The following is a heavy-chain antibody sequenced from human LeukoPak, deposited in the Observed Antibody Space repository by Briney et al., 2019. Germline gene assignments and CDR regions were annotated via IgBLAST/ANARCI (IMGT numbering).Heavy chain of an antibody. J-gene: IGHJ6*03. Sequence: PGGSLRLSCAVSGFTFSSYWMSWVRQAPGKGLEWVANIKQDGGEKYYVDSVKGRFTISRDNAKNSLYLQMNSLRAEDTALYYCARSGSYGDYSGDYYYYCMDVWGKGTTVTVSS. CDR2: IKQDGGEK. CDR1: GFTFSSYW. CDR3: ARSGSYGDYSGDYYYYCMDV. D-gene: IGHD4-17*01. V-gene: IGHV3-7*03.